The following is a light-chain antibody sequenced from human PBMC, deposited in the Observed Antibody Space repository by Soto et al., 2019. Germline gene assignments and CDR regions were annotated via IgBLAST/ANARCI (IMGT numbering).Light chain of an antibody. CDR2: GAS. CDR1: QSVSSK. Sequence: EIVLTQSPGTLSVSPGERATLSCRASQSVSSKLAWYQQKPGQAPRLLFYGASTGATGIPARFSGSGSETEFTLSISSLQSEDFAVYYCQQYNNYPGTFGQGTKVEIK. J-gene: IGKJ1*01. CDR3: QQYNNYPGT. V-gene: IGKV3-15*01.